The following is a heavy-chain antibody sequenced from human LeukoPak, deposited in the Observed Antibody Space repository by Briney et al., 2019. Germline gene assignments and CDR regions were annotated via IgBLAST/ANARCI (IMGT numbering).Heavy chain of an antibody. V-gene: IGHV1-69*05. Sequence: SVKVSCKVSGGTFSSYAISWVRQAPGQGLEWMGGIIPIFGTANYAQKFQGRVTITTDESTSTAYMELSSLRSEDTAVYYCAREIRITIPRGTEYYYYMDVWGKGTTVTVSS. CDR1: GGTFSSYA. D-gene: IGHD3-3*01. CDR3: AREIRITIPRGTEYYYYMDV. CDR2: IIPIFGTA. J-gene: IGHJ6*03.